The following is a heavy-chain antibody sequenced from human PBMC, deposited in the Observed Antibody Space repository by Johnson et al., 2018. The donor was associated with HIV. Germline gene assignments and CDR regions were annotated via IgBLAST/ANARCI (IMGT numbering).Heavy chain of an antibody. Sequence: MQLVESGGGVVQPGRSLRLSCAASGFTFSSYGMSWVRQAPGKGLEWVSGIHWNGGSTGYVDSMKGRFTISRDNARNSLYLQMNSLRAEDTALYYCARGKGAAVGLDAFDIWGQGTMVTVSS. J-gene: IGHJ3*02. CDR2: IHWNGGST. V-gene: IGHV3-20*04. CDR1: GFTFSSYG. CDR3: ARGKGAAVGLDAFDI. D-gene: IGHD6-13*01.